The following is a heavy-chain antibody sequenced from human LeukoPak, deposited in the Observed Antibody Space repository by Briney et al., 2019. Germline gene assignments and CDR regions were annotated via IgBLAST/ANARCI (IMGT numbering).Heavy chain of an antibody. CDR3: ASWPGAWYGEDS. CDR2: ISGSGGST. Sequence: GGSLRLPCAASGFTFSSYAMSWVRQAPGKGLEWVSAISGSGGSTYYADSVKGRFTISRDNSKNTLYLQMNSLTAEDTAVYYCASWPGAWYGEDSWGQGTLVTVSS. V-gene: IGHV3-23*01. J-gene: IGHJ4*02. D-gene: IGHD3-10*01. CDR1: GFTFSSYA.